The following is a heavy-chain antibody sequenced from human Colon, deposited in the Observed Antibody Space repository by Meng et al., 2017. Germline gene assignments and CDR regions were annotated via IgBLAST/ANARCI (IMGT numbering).Heavy chain of an antibody. D-gene: IGHD3-9*01. Sequence: QVQRRHVAPDLLIPSETTAPPCPVYGGSFSDTYLPWLRQPPGKGLEWVGEIHPSGSTYYSPSLQSRVTITLDTSKNQFSLTLSSMTAADTAVYYCARGVDWAKSGNFWGQGTLVTVSS. V-gene: IGHV4-34*01. J-gene: IGHJ4*02. CDR1: GGSFSDTY. CDR2: IHPSGST. CDR3: ARGVDWAKSGNF.